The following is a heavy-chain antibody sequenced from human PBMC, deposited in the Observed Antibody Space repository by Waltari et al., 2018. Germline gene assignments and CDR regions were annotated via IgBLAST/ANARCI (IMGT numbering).Heavy chain of an antibody. D-gene: IGHD3-3*01. CDR2: INHRGST. CDR1: GGSFSGYY. J-gene: IGHJ5*02. V-gene: IGHV4-34*01. Sequence: QVQLQQWGAGLLKPSETLSLTCAVYGGSFSGYYWSWIRQPPGKGLEWIGEINHRGSTNYNPSLMSRVTISVDTSKNQFSLKLSSVTAADTAVYYCARRVLLITICGVARSNAGWFDPWGQGTLVTVSS. CDR3: ARRVLLITICGVARSNAGWFDP.